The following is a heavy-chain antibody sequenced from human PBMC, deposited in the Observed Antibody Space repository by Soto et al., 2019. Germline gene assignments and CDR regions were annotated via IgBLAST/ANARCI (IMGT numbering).Heavy chain of an antibody. J-gene: IGHJ4*02. Sequence: QVQLQESGPGLVKPSQTLSLTCTVSGGSISSGGYYWSWIRQHPGKGLEWIGYIYYSGSTYYNPPLKSRVTITVDTSKNQFSLKLSSVTAADTAVYYCARVRGYCISTSCYPVDYWGQGTLVTVSS. CDR3: ARVRGYCISTSCYPVDY. CDR1: GGSISSGGYY. D-gene: IGHD2-2*01. V-gene: IGHV4-31*03. CDR2: IYYSGST.